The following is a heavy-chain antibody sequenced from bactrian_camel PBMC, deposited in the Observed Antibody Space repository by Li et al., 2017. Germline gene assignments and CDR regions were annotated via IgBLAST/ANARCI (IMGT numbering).Heavy chain of an antibody. CDR3: AAEPAYLLIPKYGGTWPQV. Sequence: HVQLVESGGGSVEAGGSLRISCRASGYRATSGGMAWFRQAPGKEREGIAAIDSTGSTNYTDSVKGRFTISLDNAKNILYLQMNSLKSEDTAMYYCAAEPAYLLIPKYGGTWPQVLGPGDPGHRL. V-gene: IGHV3S53*01. D-gene: IGHD6*01. CDR1: GYRATSGG. CDR2: IDSTGST. J-gene: IGHJ4*01.